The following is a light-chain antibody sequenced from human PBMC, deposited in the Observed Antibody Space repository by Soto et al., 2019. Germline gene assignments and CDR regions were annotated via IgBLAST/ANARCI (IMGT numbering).Light chain of an antibody. V-gene: IGLV2-23*01. J-gene: IGLJ2*01. Sequence: QSALTQPASVSGSPGQSITISCTGTSSDFGTHNLVSWYQHHPGEAPKFMIYEDRKRPSGVSNRFSGSKSGNTASLTISALQAEDEADYYCSSYARGGTDVIFGGGTKLTVL. CDR2: EDR. CDR3: SSYARGGTDVI. CDR1: SSDFGTHNL.